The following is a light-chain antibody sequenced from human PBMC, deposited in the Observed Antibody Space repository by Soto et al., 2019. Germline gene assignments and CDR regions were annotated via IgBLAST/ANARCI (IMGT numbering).Light chain of an antibody. CDR2: YVS. J-gene: IGLJ3*02. Sequence: QSALTQPRSVSGSPGQSVTISCTGTSSDVVSWYQQRPGKPPKLIIFYVSQRPSGVPDRFSASKSGNTASLTISGLQAEDEADYYCCSSAGGFTWVFGGGTKLTVL. CDR1: SSDV. V-gene: IGLV2-11*01. CDR3: CSSAGGFTWV.